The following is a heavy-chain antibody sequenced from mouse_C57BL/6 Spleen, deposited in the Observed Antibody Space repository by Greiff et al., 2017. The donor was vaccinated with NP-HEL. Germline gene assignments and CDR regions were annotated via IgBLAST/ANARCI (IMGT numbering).Heavy chain of an antibody. CDR2: ISSGSSTI. J-gene: IGHJ2*01. CDR3: ARGYYFDY. CDR1: GFTFSDYG. V-gene: IGHV5-17*01. Sequence: EVKVVESGGGLVKPGGSLKLSCAASGFTFSDYGMHWVRQAPEKGLEWVAYISSGSSTIYHADTVKGRFSISRDNAKNTLFLQMTSLRSEDTAMYYCARGYYFDYWGQGTTLTVSS.